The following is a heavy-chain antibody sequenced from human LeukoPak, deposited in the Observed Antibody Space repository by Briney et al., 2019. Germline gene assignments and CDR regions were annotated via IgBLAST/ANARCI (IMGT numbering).Heavy chain of an antibody. CDR3: ARDTPPSYYHYMDV. V-gene: IGHV3-48*03. CDR1: GFTFSSYE. J-gene: IGHJ6*03. Sequence: GGSLRLSCAASGFTFSSYERNGVRQAPGKGLEWVSYISGGDSTIYYADSVKGRFTISRDNAKNSLYLQMNSLRAEDTAVYYCARDTPPSYYHYMDVWGKGTTVTVSS. CDR2: ISGGDSTI.